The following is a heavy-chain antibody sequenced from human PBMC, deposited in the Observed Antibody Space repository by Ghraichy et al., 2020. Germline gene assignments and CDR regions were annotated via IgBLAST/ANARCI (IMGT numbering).Heavy chain of an antibody. CDR2: IYYSGST. CDR3: ARHESSGYYYWFDP. CDR1: GGSISSSSYY. D-gene: IGHD3-22*01. J-gene: IGHJ5*02. V-gene: IGHV4-39*01. Sequence: ETLSLTCAVSGGSISSSSYYWGWIRQPPGKGLEWIGSIYYSGSTYYNPSLKSRVTISVDTSKNQFSLKLSSVTAADTAVYYCARHESSGYYYWFDPWGQGTLVTVSS.